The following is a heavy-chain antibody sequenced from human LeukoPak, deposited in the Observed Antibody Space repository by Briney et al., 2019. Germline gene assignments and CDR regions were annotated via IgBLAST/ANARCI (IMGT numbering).Heavy chain of an antibody. D-gene: IGHD5-24*01. J-gene: IGHJ3*02. Sequence: SETLSLTCAVYGGSFSGYYWSWIRQPPGKGLEWIGEINHSGSTNYNPSLKSRVTISVDTSMNQFSLKLSSVTAADTAVYYCARGRARGPGWLQSGLDIWGQGTMVTVSS. CDR2: INHSGST. CDR1: GGSFSGYY. CDR3: ARGRARGPGWLQSGLDI. V-gene: IGHV4-34*01.